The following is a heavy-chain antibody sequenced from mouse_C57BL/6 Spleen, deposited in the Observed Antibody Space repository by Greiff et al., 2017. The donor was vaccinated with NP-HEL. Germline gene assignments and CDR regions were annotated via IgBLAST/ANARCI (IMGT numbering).Heavy chain of an antibody. CDR1: GFTFSSYA. CDR2: ISDGGSYT. Sequence: VQLKESGGGLVKPGGSLKLSCAASGFTFSSYAMSWVRQTPEKRLEWVATISDGGSYTYYPDNVKGRFTISRDNAKNNLYLQMSHLKSEDTAMYYCARVYYSNTYFDYWGQGTTLTVSS. D-gene: IGHD2-5*01. CDR3: ARVYYSNTYFDY. V-gene: IGHV5-4*01. J-gene: IGHJ2*01.